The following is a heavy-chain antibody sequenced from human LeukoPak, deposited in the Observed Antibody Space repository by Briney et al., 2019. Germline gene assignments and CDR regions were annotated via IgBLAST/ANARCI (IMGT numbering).Heavy chain of an antibody. CDR2: INPNSGGT. D-gene: IGHD3-22*01. V-gene: IGHV1-2*04. CDR3: ARVAGDYYDSSGYYYDY. Sequence: ASVKVSCKASGYTFTGYYVHWVRQAPGQGLEWMGWINPNSGGTNCAQKFQGWVTMTRDTSISTAYMELSRLRSDDTAVYYCARVAGDYYDSSGYYYDYWGQGTLVTVSS. CDR1: GYTFTGYY. J-gene: IGHJ4*02.